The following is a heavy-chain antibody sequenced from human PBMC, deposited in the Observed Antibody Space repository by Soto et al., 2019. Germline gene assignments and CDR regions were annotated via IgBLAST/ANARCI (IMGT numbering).Heavy chain of an antibody. CDR2: IYSSGST. CDR1: GGSISNYY. CDR3: ARRGSSYWLDV. J-gene: IGHJ6*02. Sequence: QVQLQESGPGLVKPSETLSLTCTVSGGSISNYYWSWIRQPPGRGLEWIGYIYSSGSTNYNASLKSRVTISVDTSKNQFSLNLSSVTAADTAMYYCARRGSSYWLDVWGQGTTVTVSS. D-gene: IGHD6-13*01. V-gene: IGHV4-4*09.